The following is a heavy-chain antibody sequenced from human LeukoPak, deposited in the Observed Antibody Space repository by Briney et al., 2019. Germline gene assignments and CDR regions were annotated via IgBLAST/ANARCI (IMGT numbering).Heavy chain of an antibody. CDR2: INWNGGST. CDR3: ARMAHVRFLEWLLDFDY. CDR1: GFTFDDYG. V-gene: IGHV3-20*04. D-gene: IGHD3-3*01. J-gene: IGHJ4*02. Sequence: GGSLRLSCAASGFTFDDYGMSWVRQPPGQGLELVSGINWNGGSTGYADSVKGRFTISRDNAKNSLYLQMNSLRAEDTALYYCARMAHVRFLEWLLDFDYWGQGTLVTVSS.